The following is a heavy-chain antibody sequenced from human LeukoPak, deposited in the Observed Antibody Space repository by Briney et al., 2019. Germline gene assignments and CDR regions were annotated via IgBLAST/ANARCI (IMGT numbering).Heavy chain of an antibody. J-gene: IGHJ5*02. V-gene: IGHV4-59*01. CDR3: AREIDSSGYSNWFDP. Sequence: PSETLSLTCTVSGGSISSYYWSWIRQPPGKGLEWIGYIYYSGSTNYNPSLKSRVTISVDTSKNQFSLKLSSVTAADTAVYYCAREIDSSGYSNWFDPWGQGTLVTVSS. CDR1: GGSISSYY. D-gene: IGHD3-22*01. CDR2: IYYSGST.